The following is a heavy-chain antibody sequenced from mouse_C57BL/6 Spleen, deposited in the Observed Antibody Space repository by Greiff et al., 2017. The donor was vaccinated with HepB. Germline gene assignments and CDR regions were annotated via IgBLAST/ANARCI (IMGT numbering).Heavy chain of an antibody. CDR1: GFNIKDDY. V-gene: IGHV14-4*01. J-gene: IGHJ3*01. CDR3: TTVYYYGSSLAWFAY. Sequence: VQLQQSGAELVRPGASVKLSCTASGFNIKDDYMHWVKQRPEQGLEWIGWIDPENGDTEYASKFQGKATITADTSSNTAYLQLSSLTSADTAVYYCTTVYYYGSSLAWFAYWGQGTLVTVSA. CDR2: IDPENGDT. D-gene: IGHD1-1*01.